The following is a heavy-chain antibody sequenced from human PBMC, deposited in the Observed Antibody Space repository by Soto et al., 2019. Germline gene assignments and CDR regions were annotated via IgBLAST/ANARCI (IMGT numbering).Heavy chain of an antibody. Sequence: ASVKVSCKASGYTFTSYGISWVRQAPGQGLEWMGWISAYNGNTNYAQKFQDRVTITADESTSTAYMELSSLRFEDTAVYYCATSVRFCVSATCHVDSWGQGTLVTVSS. CDR3: ATSVRFCVSATCHVDS. CDR1: GYTFTSYG. CDR2: ISAYNGNT. J-gene: IGHJ4*02. V-gene: IGHV1-18*01. D-gene: IGHD3-3*01.